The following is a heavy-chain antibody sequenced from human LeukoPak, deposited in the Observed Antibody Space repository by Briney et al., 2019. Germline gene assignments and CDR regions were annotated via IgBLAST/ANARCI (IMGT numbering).Heavy chain of an antibody. V-gene: IGHV4-59*01. CDR1: GGSISSYY. Sequence: SETLSLTCTVSGGSISSYYWSWIRQPPGKGLEWIGYIYYSGSTNYNPSLKSRVTISVDTSKNQFPLKLSSVTAADTAVYYCARGPYGSGSMYYYGMDVWGKGTTVTVSS. J-gene: IGHJ6*04. CDR3: ARGPYGSGSMYYYGMDV. D-gene: IGHD3-10*01. CDR2: IYYSGST.